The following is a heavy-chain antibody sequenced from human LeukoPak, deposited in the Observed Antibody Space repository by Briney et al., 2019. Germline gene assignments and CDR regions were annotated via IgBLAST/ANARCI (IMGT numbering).Heavy chain of an antibody. J-gene: IGHJ6*02. CDR3: ARDLGYCGGDCYSDYYYGMDV. V-gene: IGHV4-59*01. CDR2: IYYSGST. D-gene: IGHD2-21*02. Sequence: PSETLSLTCTVSGGSISNYYWSWIRQPPGKGLEWIGYIYYSGSTNYNPSLKSRVTISVDTSKNQFSLKLSSVTAADTAVYYCARDLGYCGGDCYSDYYYGMDVWGQGTTVTVSS. CDR1: GGSISNYY.